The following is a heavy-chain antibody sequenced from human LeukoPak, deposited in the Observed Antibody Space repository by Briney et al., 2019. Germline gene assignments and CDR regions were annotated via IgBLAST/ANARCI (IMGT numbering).Heavy chain of an antibody. D-gene: IGHD1-26*01. V-gene: IGHV3-53*01. Sequence: GGSLRLSCAASGFIVSSNYMSWVRQAPGKGLEWVSVIYSGGSTYYADSVKGRFTISRGNSKNTLYLQMNSLRAEDTAVYYCARDGVGAANPFDYWGQGTLVTVSS. CDR3: ARDGVGAANPFDY. CDR2: IYSGGST. J-gene: IGHJ4*02. CDR1: GFIVSSNY.